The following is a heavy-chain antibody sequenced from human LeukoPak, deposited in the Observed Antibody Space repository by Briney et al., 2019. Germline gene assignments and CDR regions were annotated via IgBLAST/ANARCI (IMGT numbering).Heavy chain of an antibody. J-gene: IGHJ3*02. Sequence: PSETLSLTCAVYGGSFSGYYWSWIRQPPGKGLEWIGEINHSGSTNYNPSLKSRVTISVDTSKNQFSLKLSSVTAADTAVYYCARGPARPMVRGVIGNAFDIWGQGTMVTVSS. CDR2: INHSGST. CDR3: ARGPARPMVRGVIGNAFDI. CDR1: GGSFSGYY. D-gene: IGHD3-10*01. V-gene: IGHV4-34*01.